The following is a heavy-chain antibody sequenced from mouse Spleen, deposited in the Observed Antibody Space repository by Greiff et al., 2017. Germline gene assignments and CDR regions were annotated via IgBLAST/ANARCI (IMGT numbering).Heavy chain of an antibody. D-gene: IGHD1-1*01. CDR2: IYPGDGDT. CDR1: GYAFSSSW. J-gene: IGHJ4*01. Sequence: VQLQESGPELVKPGASVKISCKASGYAFSSSWMNWVKQRPGKGLEWIGRIYPGDGDTNYNGKFKGKATLTADKSSSTAYMQLSSLTSEDSAVYFCARPGSSYYAMDYWGQGTSVTVSS. V-gene: IGHV1-82*01. CDR3: ARPGSSYYAMDY.